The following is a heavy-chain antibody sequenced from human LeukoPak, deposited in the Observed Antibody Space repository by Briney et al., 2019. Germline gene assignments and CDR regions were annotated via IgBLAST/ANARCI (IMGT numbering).Heavy chain of an antibody. CDR3: ARGLLHWNYYDSSGSAEISC. Sequence: ASVKVSCKASGYTFTGYYMHWVRQAPGQGLECMGRINPNSGGTNYAQKFQGRVTMTRDTSISTAYMALRRLRSDDTAVYYCARGLLHWNYYDSSGSAEISCWGQGTLVTVSS. CDR1: GYTFTGYY. CDR2: INPNSGGT. J-gene: IGHJ4*02. V-gene: IGHV1-2*06. D-gene: IGHD3-22*01.